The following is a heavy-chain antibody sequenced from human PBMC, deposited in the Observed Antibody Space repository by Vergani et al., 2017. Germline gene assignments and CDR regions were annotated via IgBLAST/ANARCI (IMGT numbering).Heavy chain of an antibody. Sequence: QVQLQESGPGLVKPSETLSLTCTVSGGSVSSGSYYWSWIRQPAGKGLEWIGYIYYSGSTNYNPSLKSRVTISVATSKNQFSLKLSSVTAAATAVYYCAREGRNNYYYYMDVWGKGTTVTVSS. CDR3: AREGRNNYYYYMDV. J-gene: IGHJ6*03. CDR1: GGSVSSGSYY. V-gene: IGHV4-61*10. CDR2: IYYSGST. D-gene: IGHD1-14*01.